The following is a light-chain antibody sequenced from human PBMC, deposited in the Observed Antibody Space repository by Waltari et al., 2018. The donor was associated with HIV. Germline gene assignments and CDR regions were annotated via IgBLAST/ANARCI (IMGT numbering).Light chain of an antibody. Sequence: QSALTQPASVSGSPGQSITLSCTGTTSNVGGYNYVFWYQQHPGKAPNIMIYEVSNWPSGVSNRFSGSKSGNTASLTNSGLQAEDEADYYCSSYTSSSPYVFGTGTKVTVL. CDR2: EVS. CDR3: SSYTSSSPYV. CDR1: TSNVGGYNY. V-gene: IGLV2-14*01. J-gene: IGLJ1*01.